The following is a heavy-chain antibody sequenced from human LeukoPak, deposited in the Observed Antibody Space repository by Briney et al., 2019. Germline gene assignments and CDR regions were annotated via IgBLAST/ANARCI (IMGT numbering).Heavy chain of an antibody. D-gene: IGHD4-23*01. CDR3: AKGRSKVVTRNYYYYYSMDV. V-gene: IGHV4-4*09. Sequence: SGTPSLISTVSRASISTYYWNCSRHTPPRRLEWIGCIYVSGGTNYDASLNSGVSISIDTSKNQFCLKLSSATAAGTAVYFCAKGRSKVVTRNYYYYYSMDVWGKGTTVTVSS. CDR2: IYVSGGT. CDR1: RASISTYY. J-gene: IGHJ6*03.